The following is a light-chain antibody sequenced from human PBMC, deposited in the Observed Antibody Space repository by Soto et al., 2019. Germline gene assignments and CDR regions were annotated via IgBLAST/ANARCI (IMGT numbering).Light chain of an antibody. J-gene: IGKJ1*01. Sequence: DIALTQSPGTLSLSPGDRAILSCRASQSVNSGSLAWYQQRPGQAPRLLIYGATIRATGIPDKFSGSGSGTDFTLTISRLETEEFAVYCCQQYGSSVRTFGEGTKVEIK. CDR1: QSVNSGS. CDR3: QQYGSSVRT. V-gene: IGKV3-20*01. CDR2: GAT.